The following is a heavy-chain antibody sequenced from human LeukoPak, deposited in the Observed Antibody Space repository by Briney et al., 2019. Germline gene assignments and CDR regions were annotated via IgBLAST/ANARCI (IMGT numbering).Heavy chain of an antibody. D-gene: IGHD6-6*01. Sequence: EGSLRLSCAASGFTFTNYSVHWVRQAPGKGLEWVALISDDGSNKYYADSVKGRFTISRDNSKNTLYLQMSSLRGEDTAVYYCARTYGSSADAFDIWGHGTMVTVSS. V-gene: IGHV3-30*04. CDR1: GFTFTNYS. J-gene: IGHJ3*02. CDR3: ARTYGSSADAFDI. CDR2: ISDDGSNK.